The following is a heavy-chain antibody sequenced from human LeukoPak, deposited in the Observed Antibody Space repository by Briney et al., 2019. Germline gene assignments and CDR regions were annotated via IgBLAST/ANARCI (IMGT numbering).Heavy chain of an antibody. CDR1: GYTFTRYD. CDR2: MNPNSGNT. D-gene: IGHD1-14*01. J-gene: IGHJ5*02. Sequence: ASVKVSCKASGYTFTRYDINWVRQATGQGLEWMGWMNPNSGNTGYAQKFQGRVTMTRNTSISTAYMELSSLRSEDTAGYYCATKHSNRNWFDPWGQGTLVTVSS. CDR3: ATKHSNRNWFDP. V-gene: IGHV1-8*01.